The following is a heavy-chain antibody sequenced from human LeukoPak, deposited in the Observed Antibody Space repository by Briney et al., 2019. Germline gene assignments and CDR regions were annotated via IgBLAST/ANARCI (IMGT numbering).Heavy chain of an antibody. Sequence: SQTLSLTCVMSGDSASSNSAAWNWIMQSPSRGLEWLGRTYYRSKWYNDYAVSVKSRITINPDTSKNQFSLQLNSVTPEDTAVYYCAREHYYDSSGYYAYYFDYWGQGTLVTVSS. V-gene: IGHV6-1*01. CDR3: AREHYYDSSGYYAYYFDY. CDR2: TYYRSKWYN. CDR1: GDSASSNSAA. J-gene: IGHJ4*02. D-gene: IGHD3-22*01.